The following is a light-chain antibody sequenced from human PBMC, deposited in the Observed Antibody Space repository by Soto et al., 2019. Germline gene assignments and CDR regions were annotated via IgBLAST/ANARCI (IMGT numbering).Light chain of an antibody. V-gene: IGLV2-8*01. CDR2: EVN. Sequence: QSALTQPPSASGSPGQSVTISCTGTSSDIGTYKYVSWYQQHPGQAPKVIIYEVNKRPSGVPELFSGSKSGNTASLTVSGLQAEDEADYYCISYGGIHNWVCGGGTKLTVL. CDR3: ISYGGIHNWV. J-gene: IGLJ3*02. CDR1: SSDIGTYKY.